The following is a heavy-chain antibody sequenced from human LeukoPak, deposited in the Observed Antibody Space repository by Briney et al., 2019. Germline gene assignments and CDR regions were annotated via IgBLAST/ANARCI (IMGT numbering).Heavy chain of an antibody. V-gene: IGHV3-23*01. Sequence: GGSLRLSCAASGFTFSSYAMSWVRQAPGKGLEWVSAISASGGTTYYADSVKGRFTISRDNSKNTLYLQMSSLRAEDTAVYYCAKEPREYCSSTSCPNWIDPWGQGTLVTVSS. CDR3: AKEPREYCSSTSCPNWIDP. CDR1: GFTFSSYA. D-gene: IGHD2-2*01. CDR2: ISASGGTT. J-gene: IGHJ5*02.